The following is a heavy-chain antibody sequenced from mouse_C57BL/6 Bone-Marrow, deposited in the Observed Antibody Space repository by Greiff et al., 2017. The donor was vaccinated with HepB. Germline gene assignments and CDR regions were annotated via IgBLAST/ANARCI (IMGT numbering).Heavy chain of an antibody. CDR3: ARHEVYYGSPLAY. CDR1: GFTFSDYY. V-gene: IGHV5-12*01. J-gene: IGHJ3*01. Sequence: EVKLQESGGGLVQPGGSLKLSCAASGFTFSDYYMYWVRQTPEKRLEWVAYISNGGGSTYYPDTVKGRFTISRDNAKNTLYLQMSRLKSEDTAMYYCARHEVYYGSPLAYWGLGTLVTVSA. CDR2: ISNGGGST. D-gene: IGHD1-1*01.